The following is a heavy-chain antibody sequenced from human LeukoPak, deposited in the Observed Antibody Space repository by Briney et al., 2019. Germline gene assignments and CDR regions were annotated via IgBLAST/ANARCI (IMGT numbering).Heavy chain of an antibody. Sequence: PGGSLSLSCAASGFTFSDYYMSWIRQAPGKGLEWVSYISSSSSYTNYADSVKGRFTISRDNAKNSLYLQMNSLRAEDTAVYYCARVAGYFDYWGQGTLVTVSS. CDR2: ISSSSSYT. J-gene: IGHJ4*02. CDR1: GFTFSDYY. D-gene: IGHD6-19*01. CDR3: ARVAGYFDY. V-gene: IGHV3-11*06.